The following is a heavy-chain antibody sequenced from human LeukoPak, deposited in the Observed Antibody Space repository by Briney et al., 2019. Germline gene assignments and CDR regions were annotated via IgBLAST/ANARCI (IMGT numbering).Heavy chain of an antibody. CDR1: GFTFSSYG. J-gene: IGHJ3*02. D-gene: IGHD4-11*01. Sequence: GGTLRLSCAASGFTFSSYGMSWVRQAPGKGLEWVSAISGSGGTTYYADSVKGRFTISRDNSKNTLYLQMNSLRAEDTAVYYCAKGLGTTDGGAFDIWGQGTMVTVSS. CDR2: ISGSGGTT. V-gene: IGHV3-23*01. CDR3: AKGLGTTDGGAFDI.